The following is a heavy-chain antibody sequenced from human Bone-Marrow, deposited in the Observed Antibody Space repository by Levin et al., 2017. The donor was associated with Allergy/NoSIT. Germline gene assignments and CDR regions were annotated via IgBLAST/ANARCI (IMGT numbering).Heavy chain of an antibody. CDR3: ARPFNYYIDV. V-gene: IGHV4-4*02. J-gene: IGHJ6*03. CDR1: GGSVSDNNW. Sequence: SQTLSLTCAVSGGSVSDNNWWGWVRQPPGKGLEWIGEIYHSGSTQCNPSLKSRVTMSMNKPENQFYLILSSVTAADTAVYYCARPFNYYIDVWGKGTTVTVS. CDR2: IYHSGST.